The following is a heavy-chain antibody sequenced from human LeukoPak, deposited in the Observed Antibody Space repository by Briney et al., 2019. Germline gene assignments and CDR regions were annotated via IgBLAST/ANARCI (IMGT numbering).Heavy chain of an antibody. V-gene: IGHV3-53*01. Sequence: GGSLRLSCAASGFTVSSNYMSWVRQAPGKGLEWVSVIYSGGSTYYADSVKGRFTISRDNSKNTLYLQMNSLRAEDTAVYYCAKVTGEYYFDYWGQGTLVTVSS. J-gene: IGHJ4*02. CDR1: GFTVSSNY. D-gene: IGHD7-27*01. CDR3: AKVTGEYYFDY. CDR2: IYSGGST.